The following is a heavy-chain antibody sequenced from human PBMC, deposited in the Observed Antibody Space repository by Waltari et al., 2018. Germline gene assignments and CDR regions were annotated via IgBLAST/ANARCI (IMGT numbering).Heavy chain of an antibody. D-gene: IGHD3-16*01. J-gene: IGHJ5*02. CDR1: GYHFTGYD. Sequence: VQLVQSAAEVKKPGAAVKAYCRAYGYHFTGYDTPGVRQAPGKGLEWGGNIKQDGSEKYYVDSVKGRFTIARDNAKNSLYLQMNSLRAEDTAVYYCARDLGLNWFDPWGQGTLVTVSS. V-gene: IGHV3-7*01. CDR3: ARDLGLNWFDP. CDR2: IKQDGSEK.